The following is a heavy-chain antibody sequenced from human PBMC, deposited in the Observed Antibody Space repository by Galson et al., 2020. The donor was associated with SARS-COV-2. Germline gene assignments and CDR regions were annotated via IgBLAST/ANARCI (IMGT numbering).Heavy chain of an antibody. J-gene: IGHJ3*02. V-gene: IGHV4-59*01. Sequence: SQTLSLTCTVSGGSISSYYWSWIRQPPGKGLEWIGYIYYSGSTNYNPSLKSRVTISVDTSKNQFSLKLSSVTAADTAVYYCARASCGDYNDVHKPPISPKGVFDIWGQGTMVTVSS. D-gene: IGHD4-17*01. CDR3: ARASCGDYNDVHKPPISPKGVFDI. CDR2: IYYSGST. CDR1: GGSISSYY.